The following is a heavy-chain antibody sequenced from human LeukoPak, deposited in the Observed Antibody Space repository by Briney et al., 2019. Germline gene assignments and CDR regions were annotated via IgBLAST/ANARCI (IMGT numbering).Heavy chain of an antibody. Sequence: GGSLRLSCAASGFTFGSYSMNWVRQAPGKGLEWVSSISSSSSYIYYADSVKGRFTISRDNAKNSLYLQMNSLRAEDTAVYYCARRAKMATISVVDYWGQGTLVTVSS. CDR2: ISSSSSYI. D-gene: IGHD5-24*01. J-gene: IGHJ4*02. CDR3: ARRAKMATISVVDY. CDR1: GFTFGSYS. V-gene: IGHV3-21*01.